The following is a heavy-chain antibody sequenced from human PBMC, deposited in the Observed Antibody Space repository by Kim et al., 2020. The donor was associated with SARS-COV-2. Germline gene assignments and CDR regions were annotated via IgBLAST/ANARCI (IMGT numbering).Heavy chain of an antibody. CDR3: AGASDSASWFGELLSPGPPLDIFDY. V-gene: IGHV3-48*04. Sequence: GGSLRLSCAASGFTFSSYSMNWVRQAPGKGLEWVSYISSSSSTIYYADSVKGRFTISRDNAKNSLYLQMNSLRAEDTAVYYCAGASDSASWFGELLSPGPPLDIFDYWGQGTLVTVSS. D-gene: IGHD3-10*01. CDR2: ISSSSSTI. J-gene: IGHJ4*02. CDR1: GFTFSSYS.